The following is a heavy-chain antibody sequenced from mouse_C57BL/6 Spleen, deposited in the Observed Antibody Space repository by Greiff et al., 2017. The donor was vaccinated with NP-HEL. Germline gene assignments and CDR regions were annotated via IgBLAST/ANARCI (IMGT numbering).Heavy chain of an antibody. Sequence: QVQLQQPGAELVKPGASVKLSCKASGYTFTSYWMHWVKQRPGQGLEWIGMIHPNSGSTNYNEKFKSKATLTVDKSSSTAYMQLSSLTSEDSAVYYCARRYDGYYFDYWGKGTTLTVSS. CDR1: GYTFTSYW. D-gene: IGHD2-3*01. CDR2: IHPNSGST. V-gene: IGHV1-64*01. CDR3: ARRYDGYYFDY. J-gene: IGHJ2*01.